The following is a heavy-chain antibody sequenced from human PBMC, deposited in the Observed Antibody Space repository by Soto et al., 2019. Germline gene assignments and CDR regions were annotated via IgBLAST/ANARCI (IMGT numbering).Heavy chain of an antibody. Sequence: EVQLLESGGGLVQPGGSLILSCAASGFTFSSYAMSWVRQAPGKGLEWVSAISGSGGSTYYADSVKGRFTISRDNSKNTLYLQMNSLRAEDTAVYYCAKCSSSTSCYHLDYWGQGTLVTVSS. V-gene: IGHV3-23*01. CDR1: GFTFSSYA. D-gene: IGHD2-2*01. CDR3: AKCSSSTSCYHLDY. CDR2: ISGSGGST. J-gene: IGHJ4*02.